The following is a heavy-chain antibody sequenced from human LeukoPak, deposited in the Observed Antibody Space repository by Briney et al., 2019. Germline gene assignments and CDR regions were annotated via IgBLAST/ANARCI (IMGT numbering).Heavy chain of an antibody. J-gene: IGHJ6*02. Sequence: SVKVSCKASGFTFTSSAVQWVRQARGQRLEWIGWIVVGSGNTNYAQKFQERVTITRDMSTSTAYMELSSLRSEDTAVYYCAAGGYSGYDVPYYYYDMDVWGQGTTVTVSS. CDR3: AAGGYSGYDVPYYYYDMDV. CDR2: IVVGSGNT. CDR1: GFTFTSSA. V-gene: IGHV1-58*01. D-gene: IGHD5-12*01.